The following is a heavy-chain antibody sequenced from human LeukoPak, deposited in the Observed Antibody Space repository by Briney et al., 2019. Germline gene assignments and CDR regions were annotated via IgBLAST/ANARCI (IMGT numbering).Heavy chain of an antibody. J-gene: IGHJ4*02. CDR2: ISGSSST. V-gene: IGHV3-11*06. D-gene: IGHD5-24*01. CDR3: ARRIDGYNTNYFDY. Sequence: PGGSLRLSCATSGFTFSDYYMSWIRQAPGKGLEWVSYISGSSSTNYADSVKGRFTISRDNGKNSLYLQMNSLSAEDTALYYCARRIDGYNTNYFDYWGQGTLVTVSS. CDR1: GFTFSDYY.